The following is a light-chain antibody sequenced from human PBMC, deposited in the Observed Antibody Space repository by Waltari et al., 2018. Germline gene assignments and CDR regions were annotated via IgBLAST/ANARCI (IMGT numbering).Light chain of an antibody. J-gene: IGKJ4*01. CDR3: QQTYSFPLT. Sequence: DIQITQSPSSVSASVGDRFTITCRASQYIRNWLAWYQQKPGKAPDLLISAASTLQSGVPSRFSGSGSGTDFTLTISSLQPEDFATYYCQQTYSFPLTVGGGTKVEIK. CDR2: AAS. V-gene: IGKV1-12*01. CDR1: QYIRNW.